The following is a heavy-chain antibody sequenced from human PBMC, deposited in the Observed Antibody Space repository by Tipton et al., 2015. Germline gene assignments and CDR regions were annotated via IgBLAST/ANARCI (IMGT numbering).Heavy chain of an antibody. Sequence: TLSLTCTVSGGSMNNFFWTWIRQPPGTGLEWIGYIDYSGSTNYNPSLKSRVNISVDTSKNQFSLQLSSVTAADTAVYYCAREGWNSDSSGYDYWGQGTLVTVSS. D-gene: IGHD3-22*01. CDR1: GGSMNNFF. CDR3: AREGWNSDSSGYDY. CDR2: IDYSGST. J-gene: IGHJ4*02. V-gene: IGHV4-59*12.